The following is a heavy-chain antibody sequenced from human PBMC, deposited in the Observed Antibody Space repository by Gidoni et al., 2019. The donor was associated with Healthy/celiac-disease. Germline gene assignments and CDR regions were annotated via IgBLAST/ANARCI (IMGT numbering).Heavy chain of an antibody. CDR2: IWNDGNKK. CDR1: GLIFSSYG. CDR3: ARGSSGWNYDY. D-gene: IGHD6-19*01. Sequence: QVQLVESGGGVVQPGRSVSLSCAAPGLIFSSYGMHWVRQATGKGLEWVAVIWNDGNKKYYGDFVKGRFTISRDNSKSTLYLQMTSLRAEDTAVYYCARGSSGWNYDYWGQGILVTVSS. J-gene: IGHJ4*02. V-gene: IGHV3-33*01.